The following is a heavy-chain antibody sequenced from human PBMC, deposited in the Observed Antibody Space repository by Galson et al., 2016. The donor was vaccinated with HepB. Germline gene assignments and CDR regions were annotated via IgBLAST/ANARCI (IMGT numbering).Heavy chain of an antibody. D-gene: IGHD3-22*01. CDR1: GFTFDDYT. CDR2: IGWDGNRR. V-gene: IGHV3-43*01. Sequence: SLRLSCAASGFTFDDYTMHWVRQAPGKGPEWVSLIGWDGNRRDYEYSAKGRFVISRDNRKNYLYLEMNSLRTEDTALYYCAKALMYDYDSSGWALDQWGRGTLVSVSS. CDR3: AKALMYDYDSSGWALDQ. J-gene: IGHJ4*02.